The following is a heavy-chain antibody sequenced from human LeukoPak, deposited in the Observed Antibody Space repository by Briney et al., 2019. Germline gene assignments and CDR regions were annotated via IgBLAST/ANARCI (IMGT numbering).Heavy chain of an antibody. CDR3: ARDPTAWGPDYYYYYGMDV. CDR1: GGSISSYY. CDR2: IYTSGST. D-gene: IGHD4-17*01. Sequence: SETLSLTCTVSGGSISSYYWSWIRQPAGKGLEWIGRIYTSGSTNYNPSLKSRVTMSVDTSKNQFSLKLSSVTAADTAVYYCARDPTAWGPDYYYYYGMDVWGQGTTVTVSS. V-gene: IGHV4-4*07. J-gene: IGHJ6*02.